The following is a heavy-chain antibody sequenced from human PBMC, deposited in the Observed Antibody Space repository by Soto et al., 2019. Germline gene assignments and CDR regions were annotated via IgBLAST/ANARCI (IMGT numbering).Heavy chain of an antibody. CDR2: IYWDDDK. D-gene: IGHD6-19*01. CDR1: GFSLSTRWRG. J-gene: IGHJ4*02. Sequence: QITFKESCPTLGKPTQNPTLTFNLSGFSLSTRWRGVGWVRQPPGKALEWLALIYWDDDKRYSPSLKSRITITKDTSKNQVVLTMTNMDPVDTATYYCARISSGWYLDYWGQGTLVTVSS. V-gene: IGHV2-5*02. CDR3: ARISSGWYLDY.